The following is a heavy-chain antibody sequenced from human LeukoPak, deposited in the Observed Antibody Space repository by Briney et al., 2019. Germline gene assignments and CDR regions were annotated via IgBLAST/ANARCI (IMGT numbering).Heavy chain of an antibody. D-gene: IGHD3-10*01. CDR3: ARVGYHGSGRDV. Sequence: GGSLRLSCAASGFTFSSYAMHWVRQAPGKGLEWVAVISYDGSNKYYADSVKGRFTISRDNAKNSLYLQMNSLRAEDTAVYYCARVGYHGSGRDVWGQGTTVTVSS. CDR1: GFTFSSYA. CDR2: ISYDGSNK. J-gene: IGHJ6*02. V-gene: IGHV3-30*04.